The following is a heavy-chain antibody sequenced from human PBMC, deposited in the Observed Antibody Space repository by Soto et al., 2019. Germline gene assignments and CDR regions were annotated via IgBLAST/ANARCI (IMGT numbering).Heavy chain of an antibody. CDR3: AKYLTGYSAYHTFDY. D-gene: IGHD5-12*01. CDR1: GFSFSSYG. V-gene: IGHV3-30*18. Sequence: QVQLVESGGGVVQPGRSLRLSCAASGFSFSSYGMHWVRQAPGKGLEWVAVISYDGSEEYYADSVKGRFTISRDNSKKTQDLQMNSLRVEDRAAYYCAKYLTGYSAYHTFDYWGQGTVVTVSS. J-gene: IGHJ4*02. CDR2: ISYDGSEE.